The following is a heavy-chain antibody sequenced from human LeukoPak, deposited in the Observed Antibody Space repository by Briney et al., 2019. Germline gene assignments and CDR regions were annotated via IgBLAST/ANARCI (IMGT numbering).Heavy chain of an antibody. CDR2: ISESGGST. J-gene: IGHJ6*03. D-gene: IGHD5-18*01. Sequence: GGSLRLSCAASGFTFSSYGMTWVRQAPGKGLDWVATISESGGSTYYADSVKGRFTISRDNSKNTLYLQMNSLRAEDTAVYYCAKDGIDTAMVYYYYYYMDVWGKGTTVTISS. CDR1: GFTFSSYG. CDR3: AKDGIDTAMVYYYYYYMDV. V-gene: IGHV3-23*01.